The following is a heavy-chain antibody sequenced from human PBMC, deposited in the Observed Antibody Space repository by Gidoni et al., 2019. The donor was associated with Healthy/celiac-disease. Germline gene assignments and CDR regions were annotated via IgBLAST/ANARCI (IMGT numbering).Heavy chain of an antibody. J-gene: IGHJ6*02. CDR2: ISYDGSNK. Sequence: QVQLVESGGGVVQPGRSLRLSCAASGFTFSSYGMHWVRQAPGKGLEWVAVISYDGSNKYYADSVKGRFTISRDNSKNTLYLQMNSLRAEDTAVYYCAKGDTAMVTSYYYYGMDVWGQGTTVTVSS. D-gene: IGHD5-18*01. CDR3: AKGDTAMVTSYYYYGMDV. V-gene: IGHV3-30*18. CDR1: GFTFSSYG.